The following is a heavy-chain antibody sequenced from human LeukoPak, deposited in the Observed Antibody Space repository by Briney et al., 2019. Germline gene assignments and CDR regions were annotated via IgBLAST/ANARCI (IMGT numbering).Heavy chain of an antibody. Sequence: SQTLSLTCTVSGGSISSGGYYWSWIRQHPGKGLEWIEYIYYSGSTYYNPSLKSRVTISVDTSKNQFSLKLSSVTATDTAVYYCAREFVGGPYYSDYWGQGTLVTVSS. CDR1: GGSISSGGYY. CDR2: IYYSGST. V-gene: IGHV4-31*03. J-gene: IGHJ4*02. D-gene: IGHD1-26*01. CDR3: AREFVGGPYYSDY.